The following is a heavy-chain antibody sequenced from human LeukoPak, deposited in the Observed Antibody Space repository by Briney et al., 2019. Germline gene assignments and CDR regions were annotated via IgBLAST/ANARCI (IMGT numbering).Heavy chain of an antibody. D-gene: IGHD6-13*01. V-gene: IGHV1-8*01. Sequence: ASVKVSCKASGYTFTSYDINWARQATGQGLEWMGWMNPNSGNTGYAQKFQGRVTMTRDTSISTVYMELSGLRSEDTAVYYCARAASWSPIGDSYYYMDVWGKGTTVAISS. CDR1: GYTFTSYD. CDR2: MNPNSGNT. J-gene: IGHJ6*03. CDR3: ARAASWSPIGDSYYYMDV.